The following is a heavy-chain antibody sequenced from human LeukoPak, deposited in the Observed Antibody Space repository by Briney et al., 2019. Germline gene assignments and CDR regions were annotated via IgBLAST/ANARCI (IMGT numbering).Heavy chain of an antibody. CDR3: ARKGAITMLHS. J-gene: IGHJ5*02. Sequence: SETLSLTCSVSGDSISNKNYFWGWIRQPPGKGLEWIGTMYYTGSTYYNPSLRGRVTISIDTSKNQFSLKLSSVTAADTAVYYCARKGAITMLHSWGQGALVTVSS. CDR1: GDSISNKNYF. V-gene: IGHV4-39*01. CDR2: MYYTGST. D-gene: IGHD3-10*01.